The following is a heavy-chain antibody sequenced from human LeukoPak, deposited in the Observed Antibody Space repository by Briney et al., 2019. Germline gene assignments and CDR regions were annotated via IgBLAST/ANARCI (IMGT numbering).Heavy chain of an antibody. Sequence: PGRSLRLSCAASGFTFSTYSMSWVRQAPGKGLEWVSSISSSSTYIYYVDSVKGRFTISRGDAKNSLYLQMNSLRADDTAVYYCARDWSGDDYWGQGTLVTVSS. J-gene: IGHJ4*02. CDR3: ARDWSGDDY. CDR1: GFTFSTYS. V-gene: IGHV3-21*01. CDR2: ISSSSTYI. D-gene: IGHD3-3*01.